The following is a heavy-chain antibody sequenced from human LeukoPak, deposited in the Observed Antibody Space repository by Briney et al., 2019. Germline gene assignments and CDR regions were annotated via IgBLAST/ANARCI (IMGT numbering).Heavy chain of an antibody. D-gene: IGHD6-19*01. CDR3: ARDQVVLWLVPYYYYGMDV. Sequence: SETLSLTCTVSGGSISSYYWSWIRQPAGKGLEWIGRIYTSGSTNYNPSLKSRVTMSVDPSKNQFSLKLSSVTAADTAVYYCARDQVVLWLVPYYYYGMDVWGQGTTVTVSS. V-gene: IGHV4-4*07. J-gene: IGHJ6*02. CDR1: GGSISSYY. CDR2: IYTSGST.